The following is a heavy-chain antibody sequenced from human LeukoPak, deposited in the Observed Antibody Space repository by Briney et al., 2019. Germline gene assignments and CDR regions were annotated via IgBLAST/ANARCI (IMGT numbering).Heavy chain of an antibody. V-gene: IGHV4-61*02. CDR2: IYISGTI. CDR3: TRTSITMMGYYFDY. D-gene: IGHD3-22*01. J-gene: IGHJ4*02. Sequence: SETLSLTCAVSGGSISSDNYYWSWVRQPAGKGLEWIGRIYISGTIDYNPSLKSPVTISLDTSKNQFSLKLNSVTAADTAVYYCTRTSITMMGYYFDYWGQGTLVTVSS. CDR1: GGSISSDNYY.